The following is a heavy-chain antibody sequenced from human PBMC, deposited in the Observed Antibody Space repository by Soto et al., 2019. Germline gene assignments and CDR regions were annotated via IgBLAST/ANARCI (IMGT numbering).Heavy chain of an antibody. Sequence: PGGSLRLSCAASGFTFSSYAMHWVRQAPGKGLEWVAVISYDGSNKYYADSVKGRFTISRDNSKNTLYLQMNSLRAEDTDVYYCARDPPPSSGYMPDYWGQGTLVTVSS. D-gene: IGHD3-22*01. CDR2: ISYDGSNK. CDR3: ARDPPPSSGYMPDY. V-gene: IGHV3-30-3*01. CDR1: GFTFSSYA. J-gene: IGHJ4*02.